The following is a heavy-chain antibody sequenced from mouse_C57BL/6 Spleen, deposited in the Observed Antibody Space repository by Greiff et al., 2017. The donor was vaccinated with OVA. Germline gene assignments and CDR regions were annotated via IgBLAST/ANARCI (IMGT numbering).Heavy chain of an antibody. J-gene: IGHJ2*01. D-gene: IGHD2-12*01. V-gene: IGHV1-54*01. Sequence: VKLQQSGAELVRPGTSVKVSCKASGYAFTNYLIEWVKQRPGQGLEWIGVINPGSGGTNYNEKFKGKATLTADKSSSTAYMQLSSLTSEDSAVYFCARERVDSFDYWGQGTTLTVSS. CDR3: ARERVDSFDY. CDR2: INPGSGGT. CDR1: GYAFTNYL.